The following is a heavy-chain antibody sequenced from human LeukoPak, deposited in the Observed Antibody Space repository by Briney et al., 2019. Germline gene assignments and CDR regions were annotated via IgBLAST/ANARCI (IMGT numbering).Heavy chain of an antibody. Sequence: GGSLRLSCAASGFTFSDYYMSWIRHAPGKGLEWVSYISSSSSHTNCADSVKGRFTISRDNAKNSLYLQMNSLRAEDTAVYYCARHQYYYDSSGYSDWGQGTLLTVSS. CDR3: ARHQYYYDSSGYSD. V-gene: IGHV3-11*06. CDR1: GFTFSDYY. D-gene: IGHD3-22*01. J-gene: IGHJ4*02. CDR2: ISSSSSHT.